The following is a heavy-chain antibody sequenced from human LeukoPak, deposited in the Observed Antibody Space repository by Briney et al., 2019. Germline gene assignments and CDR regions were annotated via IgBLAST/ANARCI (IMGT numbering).Heavy chain of an antibody. J-gene: IGHJ5*02. CDR3: ARTLQSYGHNYFDP. Sequence: GEPLKISCKGSGSDFATYWIGWVRQMPGKGLEWVGIIYPADSDTRYSPSFQGHVTISADYSISTAYLQWSSLKASDTAIYYCARTLQSYGHNYFDPWGQGTLVTVSS. CDR2: IYPADSDT. CDR1: GSDFATYW. D-gene: IGHD3-16*01. V-gene: IGHV5-51*01.